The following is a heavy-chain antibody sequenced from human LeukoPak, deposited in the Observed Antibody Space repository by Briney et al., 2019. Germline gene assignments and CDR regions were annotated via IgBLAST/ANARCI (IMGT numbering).Heavy chain of an antibody. D-gene: IGHD4-17*01. CDR2: ITGDGSST. CDR1: GFTFSGYW. J-gene: IGHJ2*01. V-gene: IGHV3-74*01. CDR3: ARDTGWYFDL. Sequence: GGSLRLACAASGFTFSGYWMHWVRQVPGKGLVWVSRITGDGSSTTYADSVKGRFTISRDNAKNTVFLQMISLRAEDTAVYYCARDTGWYFDLWGRGTLVTVSS.